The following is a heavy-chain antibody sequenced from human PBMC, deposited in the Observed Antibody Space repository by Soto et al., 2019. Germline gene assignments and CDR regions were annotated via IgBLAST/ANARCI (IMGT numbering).Heavy chain of an antibody. J-gene: IGHJ6*02. CDR2: ISGSGGST. CDR1: GFTFSSYA. V-gene: IGHV3-23*01. CDR3: AKNPILLGFSYYYYGMDV. D-gene: IGHD3-10*01. Sequence: GGSLRLSCAASGFTFSSYAMSWVRQAPGKGLEWVSAISGSGGSTYYADSVKGRFTISRDNSKNTLYLQMNSLRAEDTAVYYCAKNPILLGFSYYYYGMDVWAQGTTVTVSS.